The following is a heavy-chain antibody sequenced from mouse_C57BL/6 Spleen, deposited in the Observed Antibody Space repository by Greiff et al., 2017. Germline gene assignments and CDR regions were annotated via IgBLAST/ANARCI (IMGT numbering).Heavy chain of an antibody. V-gene: IGHV1-26*01. J-gene: IGHJ4*01. CDR2: IYPNNGCT. CDR1: GYTFTDYY. CDR3: ARECSSSPMDY. Sequence: EVKLQQSGPELVKPGASVKISCKASGYTFTDYYMNWVKQRPGQSLEWIGDIYPNNGCTSYNQKFKGKATLTVDKSSSTAYMELRSLTSEDSAVYYCARECSSSPMDYWGQGTTVTVS. D-gene: IGHD1-1*01.